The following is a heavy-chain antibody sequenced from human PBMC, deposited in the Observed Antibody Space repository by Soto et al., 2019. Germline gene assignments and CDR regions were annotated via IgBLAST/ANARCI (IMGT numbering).Heavy chain of an antibody. Sequence: ASVKVSCKASGYTFTSYYMHWVRQAPGQGLEWMGIINPSGGSTSYAQNFQGRVTMTRDTSISTAYMELSRLRSDDTAVYYCTSGGYSGYDPFDYWGKGPLVTVSS. V-gene: IGHV1-46*01. CDR1: GYTFTSYY. D-gene: IGHD5-12*01. CDR2: INPSGGST. CDR3: TSGGYSGYDPFDY. J-gene: IGHJ4*02.